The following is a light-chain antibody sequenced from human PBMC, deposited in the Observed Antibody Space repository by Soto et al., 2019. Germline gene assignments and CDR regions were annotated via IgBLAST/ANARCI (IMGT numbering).Light chain of an antibody. CDR2: GSS. V-gene: IGKV3-15*01. J-gene: IGKJ1*01. Sequence: EILLTQSPATLSLSPGDRATLSCRARQSVSSYLAWYHQKPVQAPRLLIYGSSTRSTGIPARFSGSGSGTEFTPTISSLQSEDFAVYYCQQQENWPRTFGQGTKVDIK. CDR3: QQQENWPRT. CDR1: QSVSSY.